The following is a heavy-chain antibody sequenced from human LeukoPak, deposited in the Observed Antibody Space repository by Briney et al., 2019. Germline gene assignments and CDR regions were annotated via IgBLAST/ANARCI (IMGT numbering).Heavy chain of an antibody. Sequence: ASVKVSCEASGYTFTGYYMHWVRQAPGQGLEWMGWINPNSGGTNYAQKFQGRVTMTRDTSISTAYMELSRLTSDDTAVYYCARDRSGISKAFDIWGQGTMVTVSS. J-gene: IGHJ3*02. D-gene: IGHD1-26*01. V-gene: IGHV1-2*02. CDR3: ARDRSGISKAFDI. CDR2: INPNSGGT. CDR1: GYTFTGYY.